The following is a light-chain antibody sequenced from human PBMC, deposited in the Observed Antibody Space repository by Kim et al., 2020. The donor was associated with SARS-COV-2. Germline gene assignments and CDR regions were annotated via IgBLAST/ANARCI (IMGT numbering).Light chain of an antibody. J-gene: IGKJ1*01. CDR1: QSVLYSSNNKNY. Sequence: DIVMTQSPDSLAVSLGERATINCKSSQSVLYSSNNKNYLAWYQQKPGQPPKLLIYWASTRESGVHDRFSGSGSGTDFTLTISSLQAEDVAVYYCQQYYSTLWTFGQGTKVDIK. V-gene: IGKV4-1*01. CDR3: QQYYSTLWT. CDR2: WAS.